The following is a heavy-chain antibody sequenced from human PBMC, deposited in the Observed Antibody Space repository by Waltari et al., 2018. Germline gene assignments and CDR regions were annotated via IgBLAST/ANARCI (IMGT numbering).Heavy chain of an antibody. CDR1: GFTFSNYW. V-gene: IGHV3-7*01. D-gene: IGHD3-3*01. CDR2: IKPDGGDK. CDR3: TRGDF. Sequence: EVHLVDSGGDLVQPGGSLRLSCADSGFTFSNYWMSWARQAPGKGLEWVGNIKPDGGDKYYADSVKGRFIISRDNTKNSLYLQMNSLRVEDTAVYYCTRGDFWGQGTLVTVSS. J-gene: IGHJ4*02.